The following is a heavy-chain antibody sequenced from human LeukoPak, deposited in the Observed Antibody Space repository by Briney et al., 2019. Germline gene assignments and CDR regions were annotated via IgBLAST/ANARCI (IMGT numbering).Heavy chain of an antibody. D-gene: IGHD5-12*01. CDR3: AKEGERLTTITPFDY. CDR2: IRFDGSKT. J-gene: IGHJ4*02. Sequence: GGSLRLSCAASGFTFSTYGMHWVRQAPGKGLEWVAFIRFDGSKTYYADSVKGRFTISRDNSKSTLHLQLESLRAEDTAVYYCAKEGERLTTITPFDYWGQGTLVTVSS. CDR1: GFTFSTYG. V-gene: IGHV3-30*02.